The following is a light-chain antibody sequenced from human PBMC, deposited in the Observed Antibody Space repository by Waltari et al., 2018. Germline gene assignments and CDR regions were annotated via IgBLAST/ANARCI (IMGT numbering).Light chain of an antibody. Sequence: TVVTQEPSLTVSPGGAVTLTCASSARAVTSGNYPNWIQQKPGQVPRSLIHSTTNRHSWTPARFSGSLLGGKAALTLSGVQPEDEAEYYCLLYDGSDQVFGGGTKLTVL. J-gene: IGLJ3*02. CDR2: STT. CDR3: LLYDGSDQV. CDR1: ARAVTSGNY. V-gene: IGLV7-43*01.